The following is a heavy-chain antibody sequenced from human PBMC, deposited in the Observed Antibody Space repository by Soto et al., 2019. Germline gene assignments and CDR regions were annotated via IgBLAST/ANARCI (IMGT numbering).Heavy chain of an antibody. V-gene: IGHV3-30*18. CDR1: GFTFSSYG. J-gene: IGHJ6*02. D-gene: IGHD6-13*01. Sequence: QVQLVESGGGVVQPGRSLRLSCAASGFTFSSYGMHWVRQAPGKGLEWVAVISYDGSNKYYADSVKGRFTISRDNSKNPLYLQMNSLRAEDTAVYYCAKGGRYSSSWYYYYGMDVWGQGTTVTVSS. CDR3: AKGGRYSSSWYYYYGMDV. CDR2: ISYDGSNK.